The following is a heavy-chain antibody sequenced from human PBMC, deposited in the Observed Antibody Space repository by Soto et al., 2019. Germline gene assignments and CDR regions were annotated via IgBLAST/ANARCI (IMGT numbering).Heavy chain of an antibody. Sequence: PLQESGPGLVKPSGTLSLTCAVSRGSMTTGDWFSWVRQSPGKGLEWIGEIYYGGTTHYKPSLKSRVTISLDKSKNQFFLELSSSTAADTVVYYCAKNAVGGFDWWGQGTLVTVSS. CDR2: IYYGGTT. V-gene: IGHV4-4*02. J-gene: IGHJ4*02. CDR1: RGSMTTGDW. D-gene: IGHD1-26*01. CDR3: AKNAVGGFDW.